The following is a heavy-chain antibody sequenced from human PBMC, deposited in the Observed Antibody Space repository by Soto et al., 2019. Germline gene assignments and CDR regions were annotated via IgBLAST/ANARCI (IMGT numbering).Heavy chain of an antibody. Sequence: GESLKISCAASGFTFSTYTMNRVRQPPGKGLEWVAGIFPGGSTYYANSVKGRFTISRDHSQSSVFLQMSSLRDEDTAVYYCAKDRQPDGIWTFDLWGQGTLVTVSS. CDR3: AKDRQPDGIWTFDL. D-gene: IGHD3-9*01. J-gene: IGHJ4*02. CDR1: GFTFSTYT. V-gene: IGHV3-23*03. CDR2: IFPGGST.